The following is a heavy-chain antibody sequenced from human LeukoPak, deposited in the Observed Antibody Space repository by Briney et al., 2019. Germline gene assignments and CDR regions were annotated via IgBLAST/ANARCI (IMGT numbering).Heavy chain of an antibody. Sequence: SETLSLTCSVSGGSISSLYWSWIRQPPGKGLEWIGYIYYAGSTNYNPSLKSRVTMFVDMSKNQFSLRLSSVTAADTAVYYCARHRAYSSSSPFDYWGQGTLVTVSS. V-gene: IGHV4-59*08. CDR2: IYYAGST. CDR1: GGSISSLY. J-gene: IGHJ4*02. CDR3: ARHRAYSSSSPFDY. D-gene: IGHD6-6*01.